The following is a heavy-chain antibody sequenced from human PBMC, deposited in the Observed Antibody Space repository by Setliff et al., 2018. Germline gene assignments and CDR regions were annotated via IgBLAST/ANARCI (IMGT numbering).Heavy chain of an antibody. CDR2: IYYSGST. Sequence: SETLSLTCTVSGGSISSSSYYWGWIRQPPGKGLEWIGSIYYSGSTYYNPSLKSRVTISVDTSKNQFSLKLSSVTAADTAVYYCARGGYSYGLGGFPLDYWGQGTLVTVSS. V-gene: IGHV4-39*07. D-gene: IGHD5-18*01. J-gene: IGHJ4*02. CDR1: GGSISSSSYY. CDR3: ARGGYSYGLGGFPLDY.